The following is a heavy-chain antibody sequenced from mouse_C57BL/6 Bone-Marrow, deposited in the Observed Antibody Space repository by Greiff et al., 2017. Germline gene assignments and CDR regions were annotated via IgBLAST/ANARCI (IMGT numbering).Heavy chain of an antibody. Sequence: QVQLQQPGAELVMPGASVKLSCKASGYTFTSYWMHWVKQRPGQGLEWIGVIDPSDSYTNYNQKFKGKSTLTVDKSSSTAYMQLSSLTSEDSAVYYCAAYDYDAYWGQGTLVTVSA. CDR3: AAYDYDAY. CDR1: GYTFTSYW. V-gene: IGHV1-69*01. J-gene: IGHJ3*01. D-gene: IGHD2-4*01. CDR2: IDPSDSYT.